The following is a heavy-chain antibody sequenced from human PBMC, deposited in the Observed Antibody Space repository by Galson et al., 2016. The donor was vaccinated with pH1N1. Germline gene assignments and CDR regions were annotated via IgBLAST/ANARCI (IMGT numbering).Heavy chain of an antibody. J-gene: IGHJ4*02. D-gene: IGHD3-9*01. CDR2: IYLGDSHT. V-gene: IGHV5-51*01. Sequence: QSGAEVKKPGESLKISCEGFGYSLTNYWIVWVRQMPGQGLEWMGIIYLGDSHTSYSPSFQGQVTISADKSISTAYLERSGLTASDTAPYYCASTRPEFRYFDWQKPHSFDYWGQGTLVTVSS. CDR1: GYSLTNYW. CDR3: ASTRPEFRYFDWQKPHSFDY.